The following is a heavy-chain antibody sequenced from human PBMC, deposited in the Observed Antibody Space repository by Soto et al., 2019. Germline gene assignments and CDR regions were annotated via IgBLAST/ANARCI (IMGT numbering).Heavy chain of an antibody. CDR3: ARDGIAAASYGMDV. J-gene: IGHJ6*02. CDR1: GYTFTSYY. CDR2: INPSGGST. V-gene: IGHV1-46*01. Sequence: GASVKVSCKASGYTFTSYYMHWVRQAPGQGLDWMGIINPSGGSTSYAQKFQGRVTMTRDTSTSTVYMELSSLRSEDTVVYYCARDGIAAASYGMDVWGQGTTVTAP. D-gene: IGHD6-13*01.